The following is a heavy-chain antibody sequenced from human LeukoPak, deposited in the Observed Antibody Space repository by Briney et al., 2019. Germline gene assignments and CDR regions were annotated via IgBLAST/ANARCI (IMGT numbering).Heavy chain of an antibody. CDR2: IIPIFGTA. Sequence: GASVKVSCKASGGTFSSYAISWVRQAPGQGLEWMGGIIPIFGTANYAQKFQGRVTMTEDTSTDTAYMELSSLRSEDTAVYYCAKEKTGDDAFDIWGQGTMVTVSS. D-gene: IGHD7-27*01. J-gene: IGHJ3*02. V-gene: IGHV1-69*06. CDR3: AKEKTGDDAFDI. CDR1: GGTFSSYA.